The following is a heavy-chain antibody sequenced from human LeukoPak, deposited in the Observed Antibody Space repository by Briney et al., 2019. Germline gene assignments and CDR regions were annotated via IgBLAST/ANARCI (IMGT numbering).Heavy chain of an antibody. CDR2: INPNSGGT. J-gene: IGHJ4*02. D-gene: IGHD2-15*01. CDR3: ARGRRDCSGGSCYIDY. Sequence: GASVKVSCKASGYTFTGYYMHWVRQAPGQGLEWMGWINPNSGGTNYAQKFQGRVTMTRDTSISTAYMELSRLRSDDTAVYYCARGRRDCSGGSCYIDYWGQGTLVTVSS. CDR1: GYTFTGYY. V-gene: IGHV1-2*02.